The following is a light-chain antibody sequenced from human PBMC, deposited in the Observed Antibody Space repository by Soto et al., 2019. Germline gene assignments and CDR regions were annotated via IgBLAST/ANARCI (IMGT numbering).Light chain of an antibody. V-gene: IGKV3-20*01. CDR3: QQSDTSPPMYT. J-gene: IGKJ2*01. CDR2: GAS. CDR1: QSISSSF. Sequence: EIVLTQSPGTLSLSPGERATLSCRASQSISSSFLAWYQQKPGQGPRLLIYGASSRATGIPDRFSGSGSGTDFPLTISRLEPEDFAVYYCQQSDTSPPMYTFGQGTKLEIK.